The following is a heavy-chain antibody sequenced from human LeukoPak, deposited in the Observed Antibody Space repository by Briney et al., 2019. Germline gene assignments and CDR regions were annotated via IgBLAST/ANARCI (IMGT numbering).Heavy chain of an antibody. Sequence: GGSLRLSCAASGFTFSDHYMDWVRQAPGKGLEWVSAISTGGGSTFYADSVKGRFTISRDNSKNTLYLQMNSLRAEDTAVYYCYKSMVRGGFDYWGQGTLVTVSS. CDR3: YKSMVRGGFDY. V-gene: IGHV3-23*01. CDR1: GFTFSDHY. D-gene: IGHD3-10*01. CDR2: ISTGGGST. J-gene: IGHJ4*02.